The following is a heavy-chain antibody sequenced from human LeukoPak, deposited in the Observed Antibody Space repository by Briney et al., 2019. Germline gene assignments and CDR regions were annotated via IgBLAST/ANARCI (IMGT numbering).Heavy chain of an antibody. V-gene: IGHV4-59*11. CDR3: ARFSSDCSTASCYSTY. Sequence: SETLSLTCTVSGGSLSSHYWSWIRQPPGKGLELIGHIYSTGTTYYSPSLNSRVTISLDTSRNQFSLKLTSVTAADTAIYYCARFSSDCSTASCYSTYWGQGTLVIVSS. CDR2: IYSTGTT. CDR1: GGSLSSHY. J-gene: IGHJ4*02. D-gene: IGHD2-21*01.